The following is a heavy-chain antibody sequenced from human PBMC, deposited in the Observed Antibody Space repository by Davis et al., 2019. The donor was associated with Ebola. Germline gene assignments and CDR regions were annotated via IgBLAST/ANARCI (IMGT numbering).Heavy chain of an antibody. CDR3: ARGPLSDCTGGVCYYNY. D-gene: IGHD2-8*02. CDR1: GFTFSSYG. V-gene: IGHV3-30*02. Sequence: PGGSLRLSCAASGFTFSSYGMHWVRQAPGKGLEWVAFIRYDGSNKYYADSVKGRFTISRDNSKNTLYLQMNSLRAEDTAVYYCARGPLSDCTGGVCYYNYWGQGTLVTVSS. CDR2: IRYDGSNK. J-gene: IGHJ4*02.